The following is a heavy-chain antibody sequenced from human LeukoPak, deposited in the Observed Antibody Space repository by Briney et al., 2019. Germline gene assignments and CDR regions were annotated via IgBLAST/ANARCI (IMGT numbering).Heavy chain of an antibody. D-gene: IGHD2-15*01. CDR1: GGSISSSSYY. CDR2: IYYSGST. J-gene: IGHJ3*02. Sequence: SETLSLTCTVSGGSISSSSYYWGWIRQPPGKGLEWIGSIYYSGSTYYNPSLKSRVTISVDTSKNQFSLKLSSVTAADTAVYYCARGRRFVVVVAATVPYTAFDIWGQGTMVTVSS. V-gene: IGHV4-39*07. CDR3: ARGRRFVVVVAATVPYTAFDI.